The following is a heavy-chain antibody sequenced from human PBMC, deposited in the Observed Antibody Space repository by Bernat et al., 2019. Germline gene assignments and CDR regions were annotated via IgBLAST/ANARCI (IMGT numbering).Heavy chain of an antibody. D-gene: IGHD6-19*01. CDR1: DFTFTNAW. V-gene: IGHV3-15*07. J-gene: IGHJ3*02. Sequence: EVQLVESGGGLIEPGGSLRLSCAVSDFTFTNAWMNWVRQAPGKGLEWVGRIKSETDGGTTDYPASMKGRFYISRDDSKTTLYLQMNSLKSEDTAVYYCTTDRMHTSAWSEAFDIWGQGTMVTVSS. CDR2: IKSETDGGTT. CDR3: TTDRMHTSAWSEAFDI.